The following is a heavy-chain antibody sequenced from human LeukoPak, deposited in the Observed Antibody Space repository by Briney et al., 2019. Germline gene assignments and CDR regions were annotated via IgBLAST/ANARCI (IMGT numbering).Heavy chain of an antibody. J-gene: IGHJ4*02. CDR1: GFTFSSYA. V-gene: IGHV3-30-3*01. D-gene: IGHD6-13*01. Sequence: GGSLRLSCAASGFTFSSYAMHWVRQAPGKGLEWVAVISYDGSNKYYADSVKGRFTISRDNSKNTLYLQMNSLRAEDTAVYYCANFDAGYYYFDYWGQGTLVTVSS. CDR3: ANFDAGYYYFDY. CDR2: ISYDGSNK.